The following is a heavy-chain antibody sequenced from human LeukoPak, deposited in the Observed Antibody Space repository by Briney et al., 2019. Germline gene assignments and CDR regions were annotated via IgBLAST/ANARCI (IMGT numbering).Heavy chain of an antibody. CDR3: ASSLTSSGWYSSDY. J-gene: IGHJ4*02. Sequence: SETLSLTCTVSGDSISSSSFYWGWIRQPPGKGLEWIGSIYYSGSTYYTPSIKSRVTISVDTSKNQFSLKLCSVTAADTAVYYCASSLTSSGWYSSDYWGQGTLVTVSS. CDR1: GDSISSSSFY. V-gene: IGHV4-39*01. CDR2: IYYSGST. D-gene: IGHD6-19*01.